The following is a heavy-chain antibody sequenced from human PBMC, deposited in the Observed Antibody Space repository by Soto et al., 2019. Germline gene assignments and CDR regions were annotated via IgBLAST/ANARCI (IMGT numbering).Heavy chain of an antibody. Sequence: QVQLVQSGVEVKKPGASVKVSCKASGYTFNSYGISWVRQAPGQGLEWMGWISTYNGHTNSVQNLQGRLTLTTDTSTSTAYMELRSLRSDDTAVYYFARVVVGYFASWGQGTLVTVSS. J-gene: IGHJ4*02. D-gene: IGHD2-15*01. CDR3: ARVVVGYFAS. V-gene: IGHV1-18*01. CDR1: GYTFNSYG. CDR2: ISTYNGHT.